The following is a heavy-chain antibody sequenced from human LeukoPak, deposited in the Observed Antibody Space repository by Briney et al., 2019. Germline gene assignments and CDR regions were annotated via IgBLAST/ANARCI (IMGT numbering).Heavy chain of an antibody. V-gene: IGHV3-74*01. J-gene: IGHJ4*02. D-gene: IGHD2/OR15-2a*01. Sequence: GGSLRLSCAASGNYWMHWVRQVPGKGLVWVSHINSDGSWTSYANSVKGRFTISKDNAKNTVYLQMNSLRAEDTAVYYYVSFYETYWGRGTLVTVSS. CDR3: VSFYETY. CDR1: GNYW. CDR2: INSDGSWT.